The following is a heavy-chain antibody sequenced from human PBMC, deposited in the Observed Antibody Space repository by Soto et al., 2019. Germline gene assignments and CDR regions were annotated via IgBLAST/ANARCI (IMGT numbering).Heavy chain of an antibody. V-gene: IGHV4-39*01. Sequence: QLQLQESGPGLVKPSETLSLTCTVSGGSISSSSYYWGWIRQPPGKGLEWIGSIYYSGSTYYNPSLKSRVTISVDTSKNQFSLKLSSVTAADTAVYYCARPDTREYYFDYWGQGTLVTVSS. D-gene: IGHD5-18*01. CDR3: ARPDTREYYFDY. CDR1: GGSISSSSYY. J-gene: IGHJ4*02. CDR2: IYYSGST.